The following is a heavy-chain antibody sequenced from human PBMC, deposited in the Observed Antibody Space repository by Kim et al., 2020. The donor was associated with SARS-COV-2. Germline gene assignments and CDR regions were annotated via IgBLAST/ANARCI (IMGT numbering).Heavy chain of an antibody. CDR3: ARAQKIAVVGTRWFDP. CDR1: GGSISSSSYY. CDR2: IYYSGST. D-gene: IGHD6-13*01. Sequence: SETLSPTCTVSGGSISSSSYYWGWIRQPPGKELEWIGSIYYSGSTYYNPSLKSRVTISVDTSKNQFSLKVNSVTAADTAVYYCARAQKIAVVGTRWFDPWGQGTLVTVSS. J-gene: IGHJ5*02. V-gene: IGHV4-39*01.